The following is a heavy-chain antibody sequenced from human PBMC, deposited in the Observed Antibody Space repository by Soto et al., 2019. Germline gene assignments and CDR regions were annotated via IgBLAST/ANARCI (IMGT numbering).Heavy chain of an antibody. CDR3: AKDHYYGSEPDWFDP. V-gene: IGHV3-30*18. CDR1: GFTFSSYG. Sequence: QVQLVESGGGVVQPGRSLRLSFAASGFTFSSYGMHWVRQAPGKGLEWVAVISYDGSNKYYADSVKGRFTISRDNSKNTLYLQMNSLRAEDTAVYYCAKDHYYGSEPDWFDPWGQGTLVTVSS. D-gene: IGHD3-10*01. CDR2: ISYDGSNK. J-gene: IGHJ5*02.